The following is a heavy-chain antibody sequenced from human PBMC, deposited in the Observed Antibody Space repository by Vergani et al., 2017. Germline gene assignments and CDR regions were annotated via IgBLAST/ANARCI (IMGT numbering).Heavy chain of an antibody. D-gene: IGHD3-22*01. CDR1: GGPISSYY. CDR3: ARGAPYYYDSSGADAFDI. V-gene: IGHV4-59*12. Sequence: QVQLQESGPGLVKPSETLSLTCTVSGGPISSYYWSWIRQPPGKGLEWIGYIDYSGRTNYNPSLKSRVTISVDTSKNQFPLKLSSVTAADTAVYYCARGAPYYYDSSGADAFDIWGQGTMVTVSS. J-gene: IGHJ3*02. CDR2: IDYSGRT.